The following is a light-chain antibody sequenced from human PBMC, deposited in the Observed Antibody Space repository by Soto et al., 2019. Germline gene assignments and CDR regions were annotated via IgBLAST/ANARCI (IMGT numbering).Light chain of an antibody. CDR2: AAS. CDR3: QQTYTSRPA. V-gene: IGKV1-39*01. J-gene: IGKJ1*01. CDR1: QTIAKN. Sequence: DIQMTQSQSSLSASVGDRVIITCRASQTIAKNLNWYQQKPGKAPNLLIYAASSLQRGAPSRFSGSGSGTDFTLTISSLQPEDSATFYCQQTYTSRPALGQGTKVDIK.